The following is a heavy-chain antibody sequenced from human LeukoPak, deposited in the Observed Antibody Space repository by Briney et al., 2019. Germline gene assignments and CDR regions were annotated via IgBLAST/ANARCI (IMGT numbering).Heavy chain of an antibody. D-gene: IGHD3-10*01. V-gene: IGHV3-23*01. CDR3: ARATMVRGVTNYFDC. CDR1: GFTFNNYA. CDR2: ISGSGTYT. Sequence: PGGSLRLSCLASGFTFNNYAMFWVRQTPGKGLEWVSGISGSGTYTYYADSVKGRFTISRDNSKNTLYLQMNSLRAEDTAVYYCARATMVRGVTNYFDCWGQGTLVTVSS. J-gene: IGHJ4*02.